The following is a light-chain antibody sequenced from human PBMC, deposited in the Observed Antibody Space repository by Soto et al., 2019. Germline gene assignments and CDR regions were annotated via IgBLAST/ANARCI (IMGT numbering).Light chain of an antibody. J-gene: IGKJ1*01. CDR3: QQYNNWPPWT. CDR1: QSVSTN. V-gene: IGKV3-15*01. CDR2: GAS. Sequence: EIVMTQSPATLSVSPGERATLSCRASQSVSTNLAWYQQKPDQAPRLLIYGASTRATGIPARFSGSGSATEFTLTISSLQSEDFAVYYCQQYNNWPPWTFGQGTKVEI.